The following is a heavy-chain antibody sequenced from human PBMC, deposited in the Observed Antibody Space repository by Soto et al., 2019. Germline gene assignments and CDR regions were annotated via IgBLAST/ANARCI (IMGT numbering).Heavy chain of an antibody. CDR1: GFRFSSHV. CDR2: ISGSGGGT. CDR3: AKGWCDS. V-gene: IGHV3-23*01. J-gene: IGHJ5*01. Sequence: PGGSLRLSCAASGFRFSSHVMSWVRQAPGKGLEWVSSISGSGGGTYYADSVKGRFIISRDNSKNTLDLQMNSLRVEDTAVYYCAKGWCDSWGQGTLVTVSS.